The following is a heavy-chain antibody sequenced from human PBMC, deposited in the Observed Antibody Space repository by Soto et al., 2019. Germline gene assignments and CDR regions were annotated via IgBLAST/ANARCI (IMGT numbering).Heavy chain of an antibody. V-gene: IGHV3-11*04. J-gene: IGHJ4*02. CDR3: ARDRGFFSSSSCSTTLFYF. D-gene: IGHD2-2*01. Sequence: GGSLRLSCAASGYTFSDYYMSWILQAPWKGLEWISYIDTSGTKIYYADSVKGRFTISRDNAKNSLYLQMNSLRAEDTAVYYCARDRGFFSSSSCSTTLFYFCGQGTLLTVSS. CDR2: IDTSGTKI. CDR1: GYTFSDYY.